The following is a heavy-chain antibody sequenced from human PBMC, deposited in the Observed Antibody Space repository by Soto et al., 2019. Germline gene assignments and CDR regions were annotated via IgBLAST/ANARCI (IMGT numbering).Heavy chain of an antibody. V-gene: IGHV1-18*01. CDR1: VYVFLAQA. J-gene: IGHJ4*02. D-gene: IGHD3-10*01. Sequence: SCRTTVYVFLAQANNWDRKAPGEGLEGMGWISADNGNTKYAQNLQGRVTMTTDASTSTAYMEMRSLRSDDPAVDYCARDLDGSGSYDTDYWGPGTMVTSPQ. CDR2: ISADNGNT. CDR3: ARDLDGSGSYDTDY.